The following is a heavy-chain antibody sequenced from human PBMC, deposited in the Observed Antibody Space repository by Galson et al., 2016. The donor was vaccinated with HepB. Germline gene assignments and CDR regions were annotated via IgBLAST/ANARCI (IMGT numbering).Heavy chain of an antibody. D-gene: IGHD4-17*01. V-gene: IGHV3-74*01. CDR3: AGDEGFPTTNAFDI. J-gene: IGHJ3*02. Sequence: SLRLSCAASGFTFTTYWMHWVRQAPGKGLEWVSRINGDGSTTSNADSVKGRFSISRDNANNTLYLQMDSLRVEDTALYYCAGDEGFPTTNAFDIWGQGTMVTVSS. CDR1: GFTFTTYW. CDR2: INGDGSTT.